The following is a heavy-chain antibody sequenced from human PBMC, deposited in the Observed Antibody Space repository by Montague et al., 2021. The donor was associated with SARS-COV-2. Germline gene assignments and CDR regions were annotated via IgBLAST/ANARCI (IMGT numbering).Heavy chain of an antibody. CDR2: INHSGTT. CDR1: GESFSGYY. CDR3: ARWDPQTLTLIGLRGKSASDY. V-gene: IGHV4-34*01. J-gene: IGHJ4*02. D-gene: IGHD4-23*01. Sequence: SETLSLTCAVYGESFSGYYWTWIRQSPGKGLEWIAEINHSGTTNXNFNPSLRSRVTISVDTSKSQFSLKLTAVTAADTGVYYCARWDPQTLTLIGLRGKSASDYWGQGTLVTVSS.